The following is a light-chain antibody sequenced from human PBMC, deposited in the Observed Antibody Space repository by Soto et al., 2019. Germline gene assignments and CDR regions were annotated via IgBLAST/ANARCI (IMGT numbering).Light chain of an antibody. V-gene: IGKV1-5*03. CDR1: QSISSW. CDR3: QQYNSYLRT. CDR2: KAS. Sequence: IQVTKSPSTLSLSVGNRVTITCRASQSISSWLAWYQQKPGKAPKLLIYKASSLESGVPSRFSGSGSGTEFTLTISSLQPDDFATYYCQQYNSYLRTFGQGTKVDI. J-gene: IGKJ1*01.